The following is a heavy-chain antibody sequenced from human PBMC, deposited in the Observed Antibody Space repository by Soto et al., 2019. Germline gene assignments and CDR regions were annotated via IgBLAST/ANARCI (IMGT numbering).Heavy chain of an antibody. CDR3: AKGQWDLRFDP. CDR2: INHSGSG. CDR1: GGSFSGYY. Sequence: PSETLSLTCAVYGGSFSGYYWSWVRQPPGKGLEWIGEINHSGSGNYNPSLSSRVTISVDTSRNQFSLKLSSVTTADTAVYYCAKGQWDLRFDPWGQGTLVTVSS. D-gene: IGHD1-26*01. V-gene: IGHV4-34*01. J-gene: IGHJ5*02.